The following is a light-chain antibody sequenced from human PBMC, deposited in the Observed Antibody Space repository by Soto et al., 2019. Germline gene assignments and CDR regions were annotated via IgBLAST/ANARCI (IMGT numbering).Light chain of an antibody. CDR2: DVS. CDR3: SSFTSGSTLV. V-gene: IGLV2-14*03. CDR1: SSDVGSYNY. Sequence: QSALTQPASVSGSPGQSITISCTGTSSDVGSYNYVSWYQHHPDKAPKLIIFDVSNRPSGVSNRFSGSKSDNTASLTISGLQAEDEADYYCSSFTSGSTLVFGGRTKLTVL. J-gene: IGLJ3*02.